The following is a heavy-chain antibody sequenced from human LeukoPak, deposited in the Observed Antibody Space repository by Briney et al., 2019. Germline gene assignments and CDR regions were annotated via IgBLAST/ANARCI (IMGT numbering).Heavy chain of an antibody. J-gene: IGHJ4*02. Sequence: GGSLRLSCVTSGXNFSDSRMTWVRQAPGKGLQWAANVNRDGTEKHFLDSVEGRFTISRDNTKKSLYLQMSSLRPQDTAVYFCVRGDWYFESWGQGTLVTVSS. V-gene: IGHV3-7*04. CDR2: VNRDGTEK. D-gene: IGHD2-21*01. CDR3: VRGDWYFES. CDR1: GXNFSDSR.